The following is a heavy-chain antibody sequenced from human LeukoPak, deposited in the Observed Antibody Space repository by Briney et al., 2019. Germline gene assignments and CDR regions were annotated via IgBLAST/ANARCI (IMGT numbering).Heavy chain of an antibody. CDR1: GGTFSSYA. CDR3: ARAKTPYSSSWYLDY. J-gene: IGHJ4*02. D-gene: IGHD6-13*01. CDR2: IIPIFGTA. V-gene: IGHV1-69*05. Sequence: SVKVSCKASGGTFSSYAISWVRQAPGQGLEWMGGIIPIFGTANYAQKFQGRVTITTDESTSTAYMELSSLRSEDTAVYYCARAKTPYSSSWYLDYWGQGILVTVSS.